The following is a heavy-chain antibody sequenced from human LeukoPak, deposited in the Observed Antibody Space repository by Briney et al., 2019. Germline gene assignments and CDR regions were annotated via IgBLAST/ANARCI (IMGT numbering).Heavy chain of an antibody. Sequence: GSSVKVSCKASGGTFISYAISWVRQAPGQGLEWMGRIIPIFGTANYAQKFQGRVTITTDESTSTAYMELSSLRSEDTAVYYCAREGYYDSSGYYGAEYFQHWGQGTLVTVSS. CDR1: GGTFISYA. V-gene: IGHV1-69*05. CDR3: AREGYYDSSGYYGAEYFQH. J-gene: IGHJ1*01. CDR2: IIPIFGTA. D-gene: IGHD3-22*01.